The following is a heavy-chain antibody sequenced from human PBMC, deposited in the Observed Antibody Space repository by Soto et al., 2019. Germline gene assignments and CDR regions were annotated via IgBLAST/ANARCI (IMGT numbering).Heavy chain of an antibody. D-gene: IGHD1-26*01. J-gene: IGHJ4*02. V-gene: IGHV3-48*03. Sequence: GGSLRLSCTASGFTFSSYEMTWVRQAPGKGLEWISYITSGGTTYYADSAKGRFTISRDNAKNSLYLHLNSLTAEDTAIYYCARVLYATWSSFDYWGQGTLVTVSS. CDR2: ITSGGTT. CDR3: ARVLYATWSSFDY. CDR1: GFTFSSYE.